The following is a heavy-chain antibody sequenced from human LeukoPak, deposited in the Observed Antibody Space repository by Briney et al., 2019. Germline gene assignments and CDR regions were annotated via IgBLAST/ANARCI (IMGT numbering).Heavy chain of an antibody. CDR1: GGSFSGYY. Sequence: SETLSLTCAVYGGSFSGYYWSWIRQPPGKGLEWIGEINHSGSTFYNPSLKSRVTISVDTSKNHFSLRLTSVTAADTAVYYCARGRRISVAGLFDYWGQGTLVTVSS. J-gene: IGHJ4*02. CDR2: INHSGST. CDR3: ARGRRISVAGLFDY. D-gene: IGHD6-19*01. V-gene: IGHV4-34*01.